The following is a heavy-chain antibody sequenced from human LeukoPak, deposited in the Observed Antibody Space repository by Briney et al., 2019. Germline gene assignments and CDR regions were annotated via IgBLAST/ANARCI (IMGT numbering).Heavy chain of an antibody. J-gene: IGHJ5*02. D-gene: IGHD6-13*01. CDR3: ARDGFRGYSIFTNWFDP. V-gene: IGHV3-20*01. CDR1: GFTFDDYG. CDR2: INWNGGST. Sequence: GGSLRLSCAASGFTFDDYGMSWVRQAPGKGLEWVSGINWNGGSTGYADSVKGRFTISRDNAKNSLYLQMNSLRAGDTALYHCARDGFRGYSIFTNWFDPWGQGTLVTVSS.